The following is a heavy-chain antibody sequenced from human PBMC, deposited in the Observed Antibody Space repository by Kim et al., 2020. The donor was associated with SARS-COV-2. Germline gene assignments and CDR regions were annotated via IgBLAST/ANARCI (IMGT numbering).Heavy chain of an antibody. Sequence: SCPTLVKPTQTLTLNCTFSGFSLFTRGMCVSWIRQPPGKALEWLARIDWADDKYYNTSLKTRLAISKDASNNQVVLTMTNMDPVDTATYYCARLTGTGTTRSQSYRYFMDVWGKGTSVTVSS. J-gene: IGHJ6*03. V-gene: IGHV2-70*11. CDR3: ARLTGTGTTRSQSYRYFMDV. CDR2: IDWADDK. CDR1: GFSLFTRGMC. D-gene: IGHD1-7*01.